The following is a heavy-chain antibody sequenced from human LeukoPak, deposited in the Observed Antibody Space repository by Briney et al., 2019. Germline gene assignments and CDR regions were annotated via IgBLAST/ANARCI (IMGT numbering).Heavy chain of an antibody. D-gene: IGHD3-10*01. CDR2: IIPIFGTA. J-gene: IGHJ3*02. V-gene: IGHV1-69*05. Sequence: SVKASCKASGGTFSSYAISWVRQAPGQGLEWMGRIIPIFGTANYAQKFQGRVTITTDESTSTAYMELSSLRSEDTAVYYCARVVGWFGELLGAFDIWGQGTMVTVSS. CDR1: GGTFSSYA. CDR3: ARVVGWFGELLGAFDI.